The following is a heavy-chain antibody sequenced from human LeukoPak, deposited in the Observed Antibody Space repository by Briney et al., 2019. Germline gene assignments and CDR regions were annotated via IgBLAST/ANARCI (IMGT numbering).Heavy chain of an antibody. CDR1: GFTISSYG. V-gene: IGHV3-30*02. D-gene: IGHD6-19*01. Sequence: GGSLRLSCAASGFTISSYGMRWVRQAPGKGLEGVAFIHSDGISKYYPDSVKGRFTISRDNSKNTLYLQMNSLRAEDTAVYYCAYSSLSTWGQGTLVTVSS. CDR2: IHSDGISK. J-gene: IGHJ4*02. CDR3: AYSSLST.